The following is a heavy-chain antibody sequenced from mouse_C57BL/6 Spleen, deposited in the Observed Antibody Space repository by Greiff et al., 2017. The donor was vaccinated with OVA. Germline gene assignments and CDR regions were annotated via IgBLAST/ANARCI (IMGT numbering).Heavy chain of an antibody. CDR3: TMYDYAGAFEY. J-gene: IGHJ2*01. V-gene: IGHV1-15*01. CDR2: IDPETGGT. D-gene: IGHD2-4*01. Sequence: QVQLQQSGAELVRPGASVTLSCKASGYTFTDYEMHWVKQTPVHGLEWIGAIDPETGGTAYNQKFKGKAILTADKSSSTAYMELRSLTSEDSAVYYCTMYDYAGAFEYWGEGATLTVSS. CDR1: GYTFTDYE.